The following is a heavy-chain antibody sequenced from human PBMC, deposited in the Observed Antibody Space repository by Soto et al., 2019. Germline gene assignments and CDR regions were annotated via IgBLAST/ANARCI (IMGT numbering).Heavy chain of an antibody. CDR2: VKSKPDGGSI. Sequence: EVQLVESGGGLVKPGGSLRLSCAASGFTFNNAWMAWVRQAPGKGLEWVGRVKSKPDGGSIDYAAPVKGRFAISRDVSKNMVYLQMDGLKTEDTAVYFCKLGGYTYGYTFDSWGQGALVTVSA. D-gene: IGHD5-18*01. J-gene: IGHJ4*02. CDR3: KLGGYTYGYTFDS. CDR1: GFTFNNAW. V-gene: IGHV3-15*01.